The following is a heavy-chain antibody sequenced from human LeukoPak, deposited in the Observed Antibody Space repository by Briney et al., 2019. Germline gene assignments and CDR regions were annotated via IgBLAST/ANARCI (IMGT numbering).Heavy chain of an antibody. J-gene: IGHJ4*02. CDR2: IYSGGST. D-gene: IGHD3-22*01. CDR3: ARVIPPSYYDSSGYFDY. V-gene: IGHV3-53*01. CDR1: GFTVSSYY. Sequence: GGSLRLSCAASGFTVSSYYMSWVRQAPGKGLEWVSVIYSGGSTYYADSVKGRFTISRDNSKNTLYLQMNSLRAEDTAVYYCARVIPPSYYDSSGYFDYWGQGTLVTVSS.